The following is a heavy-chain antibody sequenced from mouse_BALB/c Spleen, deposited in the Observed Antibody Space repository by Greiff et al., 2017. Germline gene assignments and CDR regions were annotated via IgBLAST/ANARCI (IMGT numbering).Heavy chain of an antibody. D-gene: IGHD1-1*01. CDR3: ARRGYYGSFAY. CDR2: ISDGGSYT. Sequence: VQLKESGGGLVKPGGSLKLSCAASGFTFSDYYMYWVRQTPEKRLEWVATISDGGSYTYYPDSVKGRFTISRDNAKNNLYLQMSSLKSEDTAMYYCARRGYYGSFAYWGQGTLVTVSA. J-gene: IGHJ3*01. CDR1: GFTFSDYY. V-gene: IGHV5-4*02.